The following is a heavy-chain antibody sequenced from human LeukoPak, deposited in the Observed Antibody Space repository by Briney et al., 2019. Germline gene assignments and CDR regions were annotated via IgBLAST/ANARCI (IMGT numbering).Heavy chain of an antibody. CDR1: GYTFTNYD. CDR2: MNPNSGNT. Sequence: ASVKVSCKASGYTFTNYDINWVRQATGQGLEWMGWMNPNSGNTGYAQKFQGRVTMTRNTSISTAYMELSSLRSEDTAVYYCARARVYGSGSYYNPLDYWGQGTLVTVSS. D-gene: IGHD3-10*01. CDR3: ARARVYGSGSYYNPLDY. V-gene: IGHV1-8*01. J-gene: IGHJ4*02.